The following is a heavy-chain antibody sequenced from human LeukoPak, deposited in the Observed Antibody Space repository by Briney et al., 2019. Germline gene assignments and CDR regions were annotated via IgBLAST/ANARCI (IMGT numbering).Heavy chain of an antibody. CDR2: ISSSSSTI. CDR3: ARGNSGSYSQDWFDP. Sequence: GGSLRLSCAASGFTFSSYSMNWVRQAPGKGLKWVSYISSSSSTIYYADSVKGRFTISRDNAKNSLYLQMNSLRDDDMALYYCARGNSGSYSQDWFDPWGQGTLVTVSS. J-gene: IGHJ5*02. V-gene: IGHV3-48*02. D-gene: IGHD1-26*01. CDR1: GFTFSSYS.